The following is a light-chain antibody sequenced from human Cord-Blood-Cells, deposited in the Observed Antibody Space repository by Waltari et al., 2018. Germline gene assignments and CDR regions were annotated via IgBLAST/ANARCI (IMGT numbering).Light chain of an antibody. CDR1: QSVSSSY. CDR2: GAS. V-gene: IGKV3-20*01. CDR3: QQYGSSPLT. J-gene: IGKJ4*01. Sequence: EIVLTQSPGTLSLSPGERATLSCRASQSVSSSYLAWYQQKPGQAHRPLIYGASSRATGIPDRFSGSGSGTDFTLTISRLEPEDFAVYYCQQYGSSPLTFGGGTKVEIK.